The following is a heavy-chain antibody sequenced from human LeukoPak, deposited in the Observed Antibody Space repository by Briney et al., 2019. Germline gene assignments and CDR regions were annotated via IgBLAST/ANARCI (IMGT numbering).Heavy chain of an antibody. CDR3: AKATDGSALEWGYYYGMDV. J-gene: IGHJ6*02. CDR2: ISWNSGSI. CDR1: GFTFDDYA. V-gene: IGHV3-9*01. D-gene: IGHD3-10*01. Sequence: GGSLRLSCAASGFTFDDYAMHWVRQAPGKGPEWVSGISWNSGSIGYADSAKGRFTISRDNAKNSLYLQMNSLRAEDTALYYCAKATDGSALEWGYYYGMDVWGQGTTVTVSS.